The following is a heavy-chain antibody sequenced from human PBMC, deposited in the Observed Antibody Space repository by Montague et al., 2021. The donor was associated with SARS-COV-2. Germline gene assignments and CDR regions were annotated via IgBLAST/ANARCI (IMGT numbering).Heavy chain of an antibody. Sequence: SETLSLTCTVSGASITNDFWGWIRQSPGKRLEWIGYIDYNGNTKSNPSLKSRVTFSLDTSKNQLSLRLSSVTAADTAIYYCARLSMAPSFYFDFWGQGALVTVPS. J-gene: IGHJ4*02. D-gene: IGHD2/OR15-2a*01. V-gene: IGHV4-59*08. CDR2: IDYNGNT. CDR3: ARLSMAPSFYFDF. CDR1: GASITNDF.